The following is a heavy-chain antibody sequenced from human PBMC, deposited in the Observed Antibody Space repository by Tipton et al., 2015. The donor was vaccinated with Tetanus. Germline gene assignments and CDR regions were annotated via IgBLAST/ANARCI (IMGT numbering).Heavy chain of an antibody. Sequence: TLSLTCTVSGVSVMSGDYFWSWVRHLPGKGLEAIGNTQFSGGTYYDPSLKSRATISTDMSKNQFSLKLTSVTAADTAVYLCARDFRGNGDGWYWDYWGQGTLVTVSS. CDR1: GVSVMSGDYF. J-gene: IGHJ4*02. V-gene: IGHV4-31*03. CDR2: TQFSGGT. CDR3: ARDFRGNGDGWYWDY. D-gene: IGHD6-19*01.